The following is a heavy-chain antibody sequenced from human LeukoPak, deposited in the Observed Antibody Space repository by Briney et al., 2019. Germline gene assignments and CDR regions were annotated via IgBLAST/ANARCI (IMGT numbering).Heavy chain of an antibody. CDR3: ARAGVVVPDVPLIDRYYYQLDV. Sequence: PSETLSLTCTVSGGSISSYYWSWIRQPAGKGLEWIGRIYTSGSTSYNPSLKSRVTISVDKSKNQFSLKLSSVTAADTAVYYCARAGVVVPDVPLIDRYYYQLDVWGKGTTVIVSS. D-gene: IGHD2-21*02. V-gene: IGHV4-4*07. CDR1: GGSISSYY. CDR2: IYTSGST. J-gene: IGHJ6*03.